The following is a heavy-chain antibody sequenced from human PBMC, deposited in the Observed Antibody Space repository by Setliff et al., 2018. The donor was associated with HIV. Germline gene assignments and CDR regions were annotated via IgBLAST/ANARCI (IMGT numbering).Heavy chain of an antibody. CDR2: VDYSGST. V-gene: IGHV4-38-2*02. CDR1: GYSITSGYF. Sequence: SETLSLTCSVSGYSITSGYFWAWVRQPPGQGLEWIGRVDYSGSTDYNTSLKSRLTISVDTSKNQFSLKLTSVTAADTATYYCARHYRELLGDAFDIWGQGTLVTVSS. J-gene: IGHJ3*02. D-gene: IGHD3-16*02. CDR3: ARHYRELLGDAFDI.